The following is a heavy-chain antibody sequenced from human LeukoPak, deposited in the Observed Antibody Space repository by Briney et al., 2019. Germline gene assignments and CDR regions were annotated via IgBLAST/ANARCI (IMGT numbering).Heavy chain of an antibody. D-gene: IGHD4-11*01. CDR1: GGTFSSYA. CDR2: IIPILGIA. J-gene: IGHJ6*03. Sequence: ASVKVSCKASGGTFSSYAISWVRQAPGQGLEWMGRIIPILGIANYAQKFQGRVTITADESTSTAYMELSSLRSDDTAVYYCARVAFSKYYYYMDVWGKGTKVTVSS. CDR3: ARVAFSKYYYYMDV. V-gene: IGHV1-69*04.